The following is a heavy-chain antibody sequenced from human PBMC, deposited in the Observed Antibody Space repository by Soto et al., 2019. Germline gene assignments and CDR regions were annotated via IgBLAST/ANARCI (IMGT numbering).Heavy chain of an antibody. J-gene: IGHJ4*02. CDR3: ARERGGYKHFDY. CDR2: INTYTGNI. V-gene: IGHV1-18*01. CDR1: GYTFTSYG. D-gene: IGHD1-26*01. Sequence: QVQLVQSGAEVKKPGASVKVSCKVSGYTFTSYGISWVRQAPGQGLEWMGWINTYTGNINYAQKLQGRVTMTTDTSTSTAYMELRSLRSDDTALHYCARERGGYKHFDYWGQGTLVTVSS.